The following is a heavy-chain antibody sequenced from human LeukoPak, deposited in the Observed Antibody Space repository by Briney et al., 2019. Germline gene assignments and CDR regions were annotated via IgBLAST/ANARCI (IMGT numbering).Heavy chain of an antibody. J-gene: IGHJ4*02. V-gene: IGHV3-33*01. CDR2: IWYDGSNK. CDR3: ARDFTYYYDSSGYYPDY. D-gene: IGHD3-22*01. Sequence: GGSLRLSCAASGFTFSSYGMHWVRQAPGKGLEWVAVIWYDGSNKYYADSVKGRFTISRDNSKNTLYLQMNSLRAEDTAVYYCARDFTYYYDSSGYYPDYWGQGTLVTVSS. CDR1: GFTFSSYG.